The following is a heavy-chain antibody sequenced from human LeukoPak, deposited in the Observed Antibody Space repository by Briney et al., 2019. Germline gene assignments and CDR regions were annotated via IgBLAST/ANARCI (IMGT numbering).Heavy chain of an antibody. Sequence: GGSLRLSCAASGFTFSSYGMHWVRQVPGKGLEWVAVIWYDGSNKYYADSVKGRFTISRDNSKNTLYLQMNSLRAEDTAVYYCARPVRYFDWLPEYWGQGTLVTVSS. D-gene: IGHD3-9*01. CDR3: ARPVRYFDWLPEY. CDR2: IWYDGSNK. V-gene: IGHV3-33*01. J-gene: IGHJ4*02. CDR1: GFTFSSYG.